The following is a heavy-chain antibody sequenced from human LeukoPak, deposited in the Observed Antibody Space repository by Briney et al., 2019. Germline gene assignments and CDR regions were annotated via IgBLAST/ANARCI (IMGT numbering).Heavy chain of an antibody. Sequence: GGSLRLSCAASGFTFSSYGMHWVRQAPGKGLEWVAVISHDGSKKYYADSVKGRFTVSRDNSKYTLYLQMNSLRVEDTAVYYCASSTYNYDYALDVWGQGTTVTVSS. D-gene: IGHD5-24*01. J-gene: IGHJ6*02. CDR2: ISHDGSKK. V-gene: IGHV3-30*03. CDR3: ASSTYNYDYALDV. CDR1: GFTFSSYG.